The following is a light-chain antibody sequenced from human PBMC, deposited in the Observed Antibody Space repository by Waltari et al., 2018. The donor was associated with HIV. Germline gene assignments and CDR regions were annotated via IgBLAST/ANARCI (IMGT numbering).Light chain of an antibody. CDR2: DTS. CDR3: LLSYGGPRV. V-gene: IGLV7-46*01. CDR1: PGAVTSGHS. J-gene: IGLJ2*01. Sequence: QAVVTQAPSLTVSPGGTVTLTCGSSPGAVTSGHSPYWFQQRPGQAPRTLIHDTSNKHSWTPARFSGSLLGGKAALTLSGAQPEDEAEYYCLLSYGGPRVFGGGTKLTVL.